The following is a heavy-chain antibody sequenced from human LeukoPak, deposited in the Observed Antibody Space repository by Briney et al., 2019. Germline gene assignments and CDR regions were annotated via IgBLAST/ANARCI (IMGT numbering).Heavy chain of an antibody. V-gene: IGHV3-11*01. J-gene: IGHJ4*02. CDR2: ISSSGSTI. CDR3: ARDKSGGQLAIDY. CDR1: GFTFSDYY. D-gene: IGHD6-6*01. Sequence: GGSLRLSCAASGFTFSDYYMSWIRQAPGKELEWVSYISSSGSTIYYADSVKGRFTISRDNAKNSLYLQMNSLRAEDTAVYYCARDKSGGQLAIDYWGQGTLVTVSS.